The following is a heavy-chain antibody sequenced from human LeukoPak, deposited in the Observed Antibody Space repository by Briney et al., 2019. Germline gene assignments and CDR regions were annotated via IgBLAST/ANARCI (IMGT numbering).Heavy chain of an antibody. V-gene: IGHV4-39*01. J-gene: IGHJ6*02. CDR1: GGSISSSSYY. D-gene: IGHD2-2*01. Sequence: PSETLSLTCTVSGGSISSSSYYWGWIRQPPGKGLEWIGSIYYSGSTYYNPSLKSRVTISVDTSKNQFSLKLSSVTAADTAVYYCASPYCSSTSCHRPRPYYYGMDVWGQGATVTVSS. CDR3: ASPYCSSTSCHRPRPYYYGMDV. CDR2: IYYSGST.